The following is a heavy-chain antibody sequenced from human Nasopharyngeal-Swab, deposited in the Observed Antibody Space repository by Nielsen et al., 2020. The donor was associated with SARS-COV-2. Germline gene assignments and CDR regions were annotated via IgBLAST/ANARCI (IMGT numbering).Heavy chain of an antibody. CDR3: ARTDSSSVARYFDY. J-gene: IGHJ4*02. Sequence: SVKVSCKASGYTFTSYAISWVRQAPGQGLEWMGGIIPIFGTANYAQKFQGRVTITADKSTSTAYMELSSLRSEDTAVYYCARTDSSSVARYFDYWGQGTLVTVSS. CDR1: GYTFTSYA. V-gene: IGHV1-69*06. D-gene: IGHD6-6*01. CDR2: IIPIFGTA.